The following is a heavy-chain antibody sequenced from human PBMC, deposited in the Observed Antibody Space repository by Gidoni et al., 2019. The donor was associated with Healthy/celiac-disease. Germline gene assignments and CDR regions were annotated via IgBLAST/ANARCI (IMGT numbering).Heavy chain of an antibody. V-gene: IGHV1-46*03. J-gene: IGHJ4*02. CDR1: GYTFTSYY. D-gene: IGHD3-22*01. Sequence: QVQLVQSGAEVKKPGASVKVSCKASGYTFTSYYMHWVRQAPGQGLEWMGIINPSGGRTRYAQKFQGRVTMTRDTSTSTVYMELSSLRSEDTAVYYCARDLRDYYDSSGYGYIDYWGQGTLVTVSS. CDR2: INPSGGRT. CDR3: ARDLRDYYDSSGYGYIDY.